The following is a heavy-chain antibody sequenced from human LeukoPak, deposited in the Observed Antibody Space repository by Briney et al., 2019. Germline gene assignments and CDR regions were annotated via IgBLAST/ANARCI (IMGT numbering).Heavy chain of an antibody. J-gene: IGHJ5*02. CDR1: GYSISSGYY. V-gene: IGHV4-38-2*02. Sequence: SETLSLTCTVSGYSISSGYYWGWIRQPPGKGLEWIGSIYHSGSTYYNPSLKSRVTISVDTSKNQFSLKLSSVTAADTAVYYCARNTHQRYSVTRSDPWGQGTLVTVSS. CDR3: ARNTHQRYSVTRSDP. D-gene: IGHD6-13*01. CDR2: IYHSGST.